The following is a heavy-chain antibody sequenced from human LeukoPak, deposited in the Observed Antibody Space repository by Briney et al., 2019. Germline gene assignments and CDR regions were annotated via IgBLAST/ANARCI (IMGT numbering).Heavy chain of an antibody. V-gene: IGHV4-61*02. Sequence: SQTLSLTCTVSRGSISSGSYYWSWIRQPAGKGLEWIGRIYTSGSTNYNPSLKSRVTTSVDTSKNQFSLKLSSVTAADTAVYYCAREVPSYYYYMDVWGKGTTVTVSS. CDR1: RGSISSGSYY. J-gene: IGHJ6*03. CDR2: IYTSGST. CDR3: AREVPSYYYYMDV.